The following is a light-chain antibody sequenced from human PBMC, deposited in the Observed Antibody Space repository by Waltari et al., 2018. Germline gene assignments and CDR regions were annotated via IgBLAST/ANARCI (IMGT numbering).Light chain of an antibody. J-gene: IGKJ4*01. CDR3: QQYDKWPLT. CDR1: QSISSY. Sequence: EIVMTQSPATLSVSPGERVTLSCRASQSISSYLAWYQQKPGQAPRLLIHDASTRATSIPARFGGSGSGTEFTLTNSSLQSEDFAVYYCQQYDKWPLTFGGGTEVEIK. CDR2: DAS. V-gene: IGKV3-15*01.